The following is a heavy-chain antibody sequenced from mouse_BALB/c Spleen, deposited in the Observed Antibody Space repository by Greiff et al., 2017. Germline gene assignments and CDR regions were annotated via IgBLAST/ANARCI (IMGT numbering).Heavy chain of an antibody. D-gene: IGHD1-1*01. V-gene: IGHV14-3*02. Sequence: VQLQQSGAELVKPGASVKLSCTASGFNIKDTYMHWVKQRPEQGLEWIGRIDPANGNTKYDPKFQGKATITADTSSNTAYLQLSSLTSEDTAVYYCARWAVVNLDDWGQGTTLTVSS. J-gene: IGHJ2*01. CDR3: ARWAVVNLDD. CDR1: GFNIKDTY. CDR2: IDPANGNT.